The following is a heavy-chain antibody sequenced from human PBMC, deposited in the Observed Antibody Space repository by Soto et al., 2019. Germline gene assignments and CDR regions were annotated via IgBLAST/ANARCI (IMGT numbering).Heavy chain of an antibody. D-gene: IGHD1-26*01. CDR3: ASAGYGGSEFDY. CDR1: GFTFSSYS. V-gene: IGHV3-21*01. CDR2: ISSSSSYI. Sequence: EVQLVESGGGLVKPGGSLRLSCAASGFTFSSYSMNWVRQAPGKGLEWVSSISSSSSYIYYADSVKGRFTFSRDNAKNSLYLQMNSLRAEDTAVYCCASAGYGGSEFDYWGQGTLVTVSS. J-gene: IGHJ4*02.